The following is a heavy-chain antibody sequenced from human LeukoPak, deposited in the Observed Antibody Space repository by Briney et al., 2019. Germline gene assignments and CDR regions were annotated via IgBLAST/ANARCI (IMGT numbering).Heavy chain of an antibody. D-gene: IGHD3-10*01. Sequence: GGSLRLSCAASGFTFSSYWMSWVRQAPGRGLEWVANINRDGGEKYHVDSVKGRFTISRDNAKNSLYLQMNSLRTEDTAIYYCARAPEGSGSSYYFDYWGQGILVTVSS. CDR1: GFTFSSYW. J-gene: IGHJ4*02. CDR3: ARAPEGSGSSYYFDY. V-gene: IGHV3-7*01. CDR2: INRDGGEK.